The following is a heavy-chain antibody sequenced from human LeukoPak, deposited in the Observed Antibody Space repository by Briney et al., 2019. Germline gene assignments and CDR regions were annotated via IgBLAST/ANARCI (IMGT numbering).Heavy chain of an antibody. CDR3: AWEGLAAAGIVGFDY. J-gene: IGHJ4*02. D-gene: IGHD6-13*01. V-gene: IGHV3-53*01. CDR1: GFTFSSYS. CDR2: IYSGGST. Sequence: GGSLRLSCAASGFTFSSYSMNWVRQAPGKGLEWVSVIYSGGSTYYADSVKGRFTISRDNSKNTLYLQMNSLRAEDTAVYYCAWEGLAAAGIVGFDYWGQGTLVTVSS.